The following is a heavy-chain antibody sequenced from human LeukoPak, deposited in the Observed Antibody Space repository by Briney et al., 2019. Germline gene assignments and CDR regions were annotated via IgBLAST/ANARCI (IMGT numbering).Heavy chain of an antibody. CDR3: ARAQGYYKDY. J-gene: IGHJ4*02. V-gene: IGHV1-24*01. D-gene: IGHD3-9*01. CDR1: GYTVTELS. Sequence: VSVKVSCKVSGYTVTELSMHWVRQSPGKGLEWMGGFHPEDGETIYAQKFQGRVTMTEDTSTDTAYMELSSLRSEDTAVYYCARAQGYYKDYWGQGTLVTVSS. CDR2: FHPEDGET.